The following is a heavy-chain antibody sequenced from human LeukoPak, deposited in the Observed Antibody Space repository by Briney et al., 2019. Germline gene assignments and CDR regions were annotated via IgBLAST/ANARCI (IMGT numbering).Heavy chain of an antibody. CDR2: MNPNSGNT. Sequence: ASVKVSCKASGYTFTSYDINWVRQAAGQGLEWMGWMNPNSGNTGYAQKFQGRATMTRNTSISTAYMELSSLRSEDTAVYYCARGVWAVAGTEYYYYGMDVWGQGTTVTVSS. CDR3: ARGVWAVAGTEYYYYGMDV. CDR1: GYTFTSYD. V-gene: IGHV1-8*01. J-gene: IGHJ6*02. D-gene: IGHD6-19*01.